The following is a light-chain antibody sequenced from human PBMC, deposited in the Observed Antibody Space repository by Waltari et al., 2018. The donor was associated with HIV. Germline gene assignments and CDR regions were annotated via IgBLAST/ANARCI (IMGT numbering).Light chain of an antibody. CDR2: SNG. V-gene: IGLV1-44*01. CDR1: RSNIGSNS. J-gene: IGLJ2*01. Sequence: QSVLIQPPSASGTPGQRVTISCSGRRSNIGSNSVNWYQQFPGTAPKLLIYSNGWRASGVPDRFSGSKSGNPAPLGINGLQAEDEADYYCSAWDDNLNALFGGGTKLTVL. CDR3: SAWDDNLNAL.